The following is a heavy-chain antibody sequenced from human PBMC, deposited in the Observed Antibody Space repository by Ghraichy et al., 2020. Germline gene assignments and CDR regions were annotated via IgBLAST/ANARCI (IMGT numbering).Heavy chain of an antibody. CDR3: ARGGTTTRCYDY. D-gene: IGHD2-2*01. J-gene: IGHJ4*01. CDR2: ISSSGSSI. Sequence: VSSISSSGSSIYYADSVKGRFTISRDNAKNSLYLQMNSLGAEDTAVYYCARGGTTTRCYDYWG. V-gene: IGHV3-21*01.